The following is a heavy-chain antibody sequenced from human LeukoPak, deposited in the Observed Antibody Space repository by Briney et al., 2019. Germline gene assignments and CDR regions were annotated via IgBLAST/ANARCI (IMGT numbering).Heavy chain of an antibody. D-gene: IGHD3-9*01. J-gene: IGHJ4*02. CDR3: ARDPTIPPPNVIIGALNYFDY. CDR2: ISYDGSNK. Sequence: GGSLRLSCAASGFTFSSYGMHWVRQAPGKGLEWVAVISYDGSNKYYADSVKGRFTISRDNSKNTLYLQMTSLRAEDTAVYYCARDPTIPPPNVIIGALNYFDYRGQGTLVTVSS. CDR1: GFTFSSYG. V-gene: IGHV3-30*03.